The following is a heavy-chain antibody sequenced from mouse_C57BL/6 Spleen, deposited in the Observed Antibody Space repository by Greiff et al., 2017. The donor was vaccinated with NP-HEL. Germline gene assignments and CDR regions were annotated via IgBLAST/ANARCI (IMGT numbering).Heavy chain of an antibody. CDR1: GFTFSDYG. Sequence: EVQVVESGGGLVKPGGSLKLSCAASGFTFSDYGMHWVRQAPEKGLEWVAYISSGSSTIYYADTVKGRFTISRDNAKNTLFLQMTSLRSEDTAMYYCARPGGYDEDWFAYWGQGTLVTVSA. D-gene: IGHD2-2*01. J-gene: IGHJ3*01. V-gene: IGHV5-17*01. CDR2: ISSGSSTI. CDR3: ARPGGYDEDWFAY.